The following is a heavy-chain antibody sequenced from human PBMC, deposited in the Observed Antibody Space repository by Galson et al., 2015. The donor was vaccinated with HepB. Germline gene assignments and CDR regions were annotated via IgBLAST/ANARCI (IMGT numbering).Heavy chain of an antibody. CDR2: IYSGGST. J-gene: IGHJ6*02. CDR3: ARDGSGYDIDFFNYYGMDV. D-gene: IGHD5-12*01. CDR1: GFTVSSNY. V-gene: IGHV3-66*01. Sequence: SLRLSCAASGFTVSSNYMSWVRQAPGKGLEWVSVIYSGGSTYYADSVKGRFTISRDNSKNTLYLQMNSLRAEDTAVYYCARDGSGYDIDFFNYYGMDVWGQGTTVTVSS.